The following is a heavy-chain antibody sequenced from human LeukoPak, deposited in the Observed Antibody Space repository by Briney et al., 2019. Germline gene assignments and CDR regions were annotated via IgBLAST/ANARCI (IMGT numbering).Heavy chain of an antibody. D-gene: IGHD3-9*01. CDR3: ARRGDILTDYAFDY. J-gene: IGHJ4*02. V-gene: IGHV4-39*01. Sequence: TSETLSLTCTVSGDSVSSSNYYWGWIRQPPGKGLEWIATIHYSGTTSYNPSLKSRVTISVDTSKNQFSLRLSSVTAADTAVYYCARRGDILTDYAFDYWGQGTLVTASS. CDR1: GDSVSSSNYY. CDR2: IHYSGTT.